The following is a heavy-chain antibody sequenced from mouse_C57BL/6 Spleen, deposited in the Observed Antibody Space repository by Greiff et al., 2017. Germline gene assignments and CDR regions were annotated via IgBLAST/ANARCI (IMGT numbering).Heavy chain of an antibody. D-gene: IGHD1-1*01. J-gene: IGHJ4*01. CDR2: ISYSGST. CDR3: ARSGTAVSPYAMDY. CDR1: GYSITSGYD. Sequence: EVQLQQSGPGMVKPSQSLSLTCTVTGYSITSGYDWHWIRHFPGNKLEWMGYISYSGSTNYNPSLKSRISITHDTSKNHFFLKLNSVTTEDTTTYYCARSGTAVSPYAMDYWGQGTSVTVSS. V-gene: IGHV3-1*01.